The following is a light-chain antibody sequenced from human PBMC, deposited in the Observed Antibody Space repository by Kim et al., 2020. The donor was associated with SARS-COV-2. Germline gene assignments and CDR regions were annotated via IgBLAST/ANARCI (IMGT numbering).Light chain of an antibody. V-gene: IGKV1-8*01. CDR1: QGISSY. CDR3: QQYYSYPWT. Sequence: AIRITQSPSSLSASTGDRVTITCRASQGISSYLAWYQQIPGKAPKLLIYAASTLQSGVPSRFSGSGSGTDFTLTISCLQSEDFATYYCQQYYSYPWTFGQGTKVDIK. J-gene: IGKJ1*01. CDR2: AAS.